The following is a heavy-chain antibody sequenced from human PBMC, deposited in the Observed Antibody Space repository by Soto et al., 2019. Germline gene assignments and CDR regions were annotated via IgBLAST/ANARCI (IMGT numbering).Heavy chain of an antibody. J-gene: IGHJ2*01. CDR1: GGSFSGYY. Sequence: SETLSLTCAVYGGSFSGYYWSWIRQPPGKGLEWIGEINHSGSTNYNPSLKSRVAISVDTSKNQFSLKLSSVTAADTAVYYCARLTGSGWYWYFDLWGRGTLVTVSS. CDR3: ARLTGSGWYWYFDL. CDR2: INHSGST. V-gene: IGHV4-34*01. D-gene: IGHD6-19*01.